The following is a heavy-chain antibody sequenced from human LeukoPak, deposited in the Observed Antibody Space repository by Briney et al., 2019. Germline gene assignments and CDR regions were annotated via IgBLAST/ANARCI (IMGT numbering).Heavy chain of an antibody. V-gene: IGHV3-53*04. CDR1: GFTVSSNY. CDR3: ARDYRYRADTAMVNYYYGMDV. CDR2: IYSGGST. D-gene: IGHD5-18*01. Sequence: PGGSLRLSYAASGFTVSSNYMSWVRQAPGKGLEWVSVIYSGGSTYYADSVKGRFTISRHNSKNTLYLQMNSLRAEDTAVYYCARDYRYRADTAMVNYYYGMDVWGQGTTVTVSS. J-gene: IGHJ6*02.